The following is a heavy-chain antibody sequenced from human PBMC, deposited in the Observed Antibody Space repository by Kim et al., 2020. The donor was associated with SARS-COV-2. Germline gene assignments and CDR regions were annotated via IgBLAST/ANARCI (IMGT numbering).Heavy chain of an antibody. CDR1: GFIFSNYA. V-gene: IGHV3-23*01. J-gene: IGHJ4*02. CDR3: AKDTVVVTDSFDY. CDR2: ISGSGGST. Sequence: GGSLRLSCTASGFIFSNYAMSWVRQAPGKGLEWVSGISGSGGSTNYAESVKGRFTISRDNSKNTVYLQMNSLRAEDTAVYYCAKDTVVVTDSFDYWGQGT. D-gene: IGHD2-2*01.